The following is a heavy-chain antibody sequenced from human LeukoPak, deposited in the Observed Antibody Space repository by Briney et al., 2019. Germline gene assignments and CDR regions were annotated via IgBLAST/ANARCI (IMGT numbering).Heavy chain of an antibody. Sequence: ASVKVSCKASGYTFTGYYMHWVRQAPGQGHEWMGWINPNSGGTNYAQKFQGRVTMTRDTSISTAYMELSRLRSDDTAVYYCATDIVVVPAAMPASDPWGQGTLVTVSS. V-gene: IGHV1-2*02. CDR3: ATDIVVVPAAMPASDP. CDR1: GYTFTGYY. J-gene: IGHJ5*02. D-gene: IGHD2-2*01. CDR2: INPNSGGT.